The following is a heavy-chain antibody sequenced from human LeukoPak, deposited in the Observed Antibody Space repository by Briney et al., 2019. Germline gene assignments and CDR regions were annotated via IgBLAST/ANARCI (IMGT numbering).Heavy chain of an antibody. D-gene: IGHD4-17*01. CDR3: ARVGWTVTTFKGDDY. J-gene: IGHJ4*02. V-gene: IGHV3-74*01. CDR2: INSDGSST. CDR1: GFTFSSYW. Sequence: GSLRLSCAASGFTFSSYWMRWVRQAPGKGLVWVSRINSDGSSTSYADSVKGRFTISRDNAKNTLYLQMNSLRAEDTAVYYCARVGWTVTTFKGDDYWGQGTLVTVSS.